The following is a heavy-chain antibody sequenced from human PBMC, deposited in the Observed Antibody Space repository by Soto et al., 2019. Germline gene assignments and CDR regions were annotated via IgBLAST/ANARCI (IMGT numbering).Heavy chain of an antibody. CDR1: GYTFTGYY. CDR2: INPNSGGT. D-gene: IGHD6-13*01. CDR3: ARDQGLAAAGYYYYYGMDV. Sequence: ASLKVSCKASGYTFTGYYMHWVRQAPGQGLEWMGWINPNSGGTNYAQKFQGWVTMTRDTSISTAYMELSRLRSDDTAVYYCARDQGLAAAGYYYYYGMDVWGQGTTVTVSS. V-gene: IGHV1-2*04. J-gene: IGHJ6*02.